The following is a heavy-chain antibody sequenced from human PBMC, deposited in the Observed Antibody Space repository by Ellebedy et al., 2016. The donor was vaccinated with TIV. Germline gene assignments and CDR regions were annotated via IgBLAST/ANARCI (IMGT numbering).Heavy chain of an antibody. D-gene: IGHD2-2*01. Sequence: GESLKISXAASGFTFSSYSMNWVRQAPGKGLEWVSSISSSSSYIYYADSVKGRFTISRDNAKNSLYLQMNSLRAEDTAVYYCARDEYQLLRHWGQGTLVTVSS. CDR2: ISSSSSYI. CDR3: ARDEYQLLRH. CDR1: GFTFSSYS. V-gene: IGHV3-21*01. J-gene: IGHJ4*02.